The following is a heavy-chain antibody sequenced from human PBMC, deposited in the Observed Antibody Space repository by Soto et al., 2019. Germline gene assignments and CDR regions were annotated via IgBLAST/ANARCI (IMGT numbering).Heavy chain of an antibody. Sequence: GGSLRLSCAASGFTFSSYDMHWVRQATGKGLEWVSAIGTAGDTYYPGSVKGRFTISRENAKNSLYLQMNSLRAEDTAVYYCARAAAGTNHYGDYYYYYGMDVWGQGTTVTVSS. CDR2: IGTAGDT. CDR3: ARAAAGTNHYGDYYYYYGMDV. V-gene: IGHV3-13*01. D-gene: IGHD4-17*01. J-gene: IGHJ6*02. CDR1: GFTFSSYD.